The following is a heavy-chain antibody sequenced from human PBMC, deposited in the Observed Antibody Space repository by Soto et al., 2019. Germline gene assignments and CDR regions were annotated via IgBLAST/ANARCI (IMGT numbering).Heavy chain of an antibody. D-gene: IGHD2-2*01. V-gene: IGHV1-69*02. CDR3: AGNGSSTSGPSPGY. CDR2: IIPILGIA. Sequence: QVQLVQSGAEVKKPGSSVKVSCKASGGTFSSYTISWVRQAPGQGLEWMGRIIPILGIANYAQKFQGRVTITANNSRSTAKWRRGGLRFEERAVYSVAGNGSSTSGPSPGYWGKGTLVTVPS. J-gene: IGHJ4*02. CDR1: GGTFSSYT.